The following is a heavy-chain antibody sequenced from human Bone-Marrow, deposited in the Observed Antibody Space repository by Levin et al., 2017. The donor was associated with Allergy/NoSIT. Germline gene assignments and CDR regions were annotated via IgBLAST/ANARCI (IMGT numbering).Heavy chain of an antibody. CDR3: ARGLLLQWLRGPLDY. CDR1: GGSISSYY. CDR2: IYYSGST. J-gene: IGHJ4*02. Sequence: SQTLSLTCTVSGGSISSYYWSWIRQPPGKGLEWIGYIYYSGSTNYNPSLKSRVTISVDTSKNQFSLKLSSVTAADTAVYYCARGLLLQWLRGPLDYWGQGTLVTVSS. V-gene: IGHV4-59*01. D-gene: IGHD5-12*01.